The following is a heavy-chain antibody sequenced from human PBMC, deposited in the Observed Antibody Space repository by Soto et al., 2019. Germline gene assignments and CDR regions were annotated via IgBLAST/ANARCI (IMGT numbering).Heavy chain of an antibody. CDR3: ARGEGRLVGTWFDP. CDR1: GRSFSSYY. J-gene: IGHJ5*02. CDR2: INRSGST. Sequence: SETLSLTCGVYGRSFSSYYWNWIRQPPGKGLEWLGEINRSGSTNYNPSLEGRATISLDTSKTQFSLKLTSMTAADTAVYYCARGEGRLVGTWFDPWGQGTLVTGSS. D-gene: IGHD5-12*01. V-gene: IGHV4-34*01.